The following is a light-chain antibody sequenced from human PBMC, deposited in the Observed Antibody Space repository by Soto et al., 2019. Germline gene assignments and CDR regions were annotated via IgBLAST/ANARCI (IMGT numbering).Light chain of an antibody. CDR2: SNN. CDR1: SSNIGSNY. CDR3: AAWDNSLSVVV. V-gene: IGLV1-47*02. J-gene: IGLJ2*01. Sequence: QSVLTQPPSASGTPGQRVSISCSGSSSNIGSNYVYWYQQLPGTAPKLLIYSNNLRPSGVPDRFSGSKSGTSVSLAISGLRSDDEADYYCAAWDNSLSVVVFGGGTKLTVL.